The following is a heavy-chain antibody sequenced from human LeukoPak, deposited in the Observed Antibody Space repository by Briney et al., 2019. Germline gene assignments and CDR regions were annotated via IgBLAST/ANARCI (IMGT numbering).Heavy chain of an antibody. D-gene: IGHD2-8*02. J-gene: IGHJ5*02. CDR3: ARGVKKYCTEFGCYRPDWFDP. CDR1: GYALTTFD. Sequence: VASVKVSCKASGYALTTFDINWVRPASGQGLEWMAWMNPDSGNSGYAEKFQGRVTLTANPSISTAYMELGRLRYDDSAVYYCARGVKKYCTEFGCYRPDWFDPWGQGTLRFVSS. CDR2: MNPDSGNS. V-gene: IGHV1-8*01.